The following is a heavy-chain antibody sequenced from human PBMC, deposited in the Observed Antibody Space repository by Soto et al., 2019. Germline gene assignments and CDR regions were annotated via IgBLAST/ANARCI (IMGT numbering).Heavy chain of an antibody. CDR3: ATSRWGGSWLRAENWFDP. V-gene: IGHV1-18*04. CDR1: GYTFTSDG. J-gene: IGHJ5*02. CDR2: ISAYNGNT. Sequence: ASVKVSCKASGYTFTSDGISWVRQAPGQGLEWMGWISAYNGNTNYAQKLQGRVTMATDTSTSTAYMELRSLRSDDTAVYYCATSRWGGSWLRAENWFDPWGQGTLVTVSS. D-gene: IGHD1-26*01.